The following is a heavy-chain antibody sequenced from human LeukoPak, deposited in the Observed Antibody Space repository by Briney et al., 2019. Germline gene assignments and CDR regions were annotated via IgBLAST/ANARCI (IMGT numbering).Heavy chain of an antibody. V-gene: IGHV3-21*01. D-gene: IGHD3-9*01. CDR3: TRRGVLTASPFRY. CDR1: GFTFSNYS. CDR2: ISSSSNYI. Sequence: GGSLRLSCAASGFTFSNYSMNGVRQAPGKGLEWVSSISSSSNYIYYADSVKDRLTISRDNAKNSLYLQMNSLRAEDTAVYYCTRRGVLTASPFRYWGQGTLVTVSS. J-gene: IGHJ4*02.